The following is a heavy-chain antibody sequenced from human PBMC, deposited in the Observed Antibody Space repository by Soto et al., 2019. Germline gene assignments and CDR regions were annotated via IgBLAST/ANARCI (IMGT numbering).Heavy chain of an antibody. CDR2: ISWDGGST. V-gene: IGHV3-43*01. Sequence: EVQLVESGGVVVQPGGSLRLSCAASGFTFDDYTMHWVRQAPGKGLEWVSLISWDGGSTYYADSVKGRFTISRDNSKNXLYLQMNSLRTEDTALYYCAKALNFRGSPQWLFDYWGQGTLVTVSS. D-gene: IGHD6-19*01. CDR3: AKALNFRGSPQWLFDY. CDR1: GFTFDDYT. J-gene: IGHJ4*02.